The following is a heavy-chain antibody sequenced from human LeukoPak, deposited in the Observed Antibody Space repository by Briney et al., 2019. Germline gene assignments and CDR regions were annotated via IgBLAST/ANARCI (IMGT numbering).Heavy chain of an antibody. Sequence: GASVKVSCKTSGYTFSDYYMYWLRQAPGQGLELMGWVNPNRGGTNYAQKFQGRVTLTRDTSMTTVYMELSRLRSDDTAVYYCARGAGSCSPTSCYDNYFDSWGQGALVTVSS. D-gene: IGHD2-2*01. CDR1: GYTFSDYY. V-gene: IGHV1-2*02. CDR3: ARGAGSCSPTSCYDNYFDS. CDR2: VNPNRGGT. J-gene: IGHJ4*02.